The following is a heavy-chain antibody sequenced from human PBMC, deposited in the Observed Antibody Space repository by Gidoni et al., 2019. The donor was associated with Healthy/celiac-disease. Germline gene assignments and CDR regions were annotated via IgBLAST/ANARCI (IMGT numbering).Heavy chain of an antibody. Sequence: EVQLVESGGGLVKPGGSLRLSCSASGFTFSNAWVSWVGQAPGRGLEWIGRIKRKTDGGKTDYAAPVKGRFTISRDDSKNTLYLQMNSLKTEDTAVYYCTTSLKSLWFGGSGMDVWGQGTTVTVSS. CDR3: TTSLKSLWFGGSGMDV. D-gene: IGHD3-10*01. V-gene: IGHV3-15*01. CDR1: GFTFSNAW. CDR2: IKRKTDGGKT. J-gene: IGHJ6*02.